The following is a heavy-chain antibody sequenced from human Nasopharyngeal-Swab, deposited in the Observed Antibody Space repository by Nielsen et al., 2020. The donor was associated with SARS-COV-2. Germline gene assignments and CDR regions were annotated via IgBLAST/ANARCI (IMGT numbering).Heavy chain of an antibody. J-gene: IGHJ3*01. CDR3: AKDDFCPACAFDV. CDR2: VSNNDGSLT. Sequence: GEALKISWAAPGFDFRKYAMSWVRQAPGKGLEWVSTVSNNDGSLTFYADSVKGRFTISRDTSKNTVSLQMNSLRAEDTAVYYCAKDDFCPACAFDVWGQGTIVTVSS. D-gene: IGHD2-21*02. CDR1: GFDFRKYA. V-gene: IGHV3-23*01.